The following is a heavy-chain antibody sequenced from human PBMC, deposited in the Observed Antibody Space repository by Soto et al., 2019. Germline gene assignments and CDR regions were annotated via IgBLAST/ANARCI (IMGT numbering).Heavy chain of an antibody. Sequence: PSETLSLTCTVPGGSISSYYWSWIRQPPGKGLEWIGYIYYSGSTNYNPSLKSRVTISVDTSKNQFSLKLSSVTDADTAVYYCARVWGGAFDIWGQGTMVTVSS. V-gene: IGHV4-59*01. CDR3: ARVWGGAFDI. D-gene: IGHD3-10*01. CDR1: GGSISSYY. J-gene: IGHJ3*02. CDR2: IYYSGST.